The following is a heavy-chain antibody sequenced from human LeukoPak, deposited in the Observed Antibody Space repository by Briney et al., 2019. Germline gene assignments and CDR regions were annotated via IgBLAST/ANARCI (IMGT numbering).Heavy chain of an antibody. J-gene: IGHJ6*02. CDR2: FDPEDGET. V-gene: IGHV1-24*01. CDR1: GYTLTELS. D-gene: IGHD2-2*01. CDR3: ATDRPYCSGTSCPYYYYYYGMDV. Sequence: ASVKVSCKVSGYTLTELSMHWVRQAPGKGLEWMGGFDPEDGETIYAQKFQGRVTMTEDTSTDTTYMELSSLRSEDTDVYYCATDRPYCSGTSCPYYYYYYGMDVWGQGTTVTVSS.